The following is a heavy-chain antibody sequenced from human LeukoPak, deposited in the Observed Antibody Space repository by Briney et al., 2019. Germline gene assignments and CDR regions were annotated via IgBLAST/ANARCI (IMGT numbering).Heavy chain of an antibody. J-gene: IGHJ4*02. CDR2: INPSGGST. CDR1: GYTFTSYY. CDR3: ATDPHPRGYSYGRQFDY. V-gene: IGHV1-46*01. D-gene: IGHD5-18*01. Sequence: ASVKVSCKASGYTFTSYYMHWVRQAPGQGLEWMGIINPSGGSTSYAQKFQGRVTMTEDTSTDTAYMELSSLRSEDTAVYYCATDPHPRGYSYGRQFDYWGQGTLVTVSS.